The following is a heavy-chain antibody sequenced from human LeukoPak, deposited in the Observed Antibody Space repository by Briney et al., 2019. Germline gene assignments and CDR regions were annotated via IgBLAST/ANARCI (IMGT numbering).Heavy chain of an antibody. CDR2: ISSSSSYI. Sequence: PGGSLRLSCAASGFTFSSYSMNWVRQAPGKGLEWVSSISSSSSYIYYADSVKGRFTISRDNAKNSLYLQMNSLRAEDTAVYYCARDTSIQLWLRDYFDYWGQGTLVTVSS. D-gene: IGHD5-18*01. CDR3: ARDTSIQLWLRDYFDY. CDR1: GFTFSSYS. J-gene: IGHJ4*02. V-gene: IGHV3-21*01.